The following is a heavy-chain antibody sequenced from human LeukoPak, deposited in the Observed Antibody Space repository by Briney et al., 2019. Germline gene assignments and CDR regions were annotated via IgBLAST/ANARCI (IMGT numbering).Heavy chain of an antibody. CDR2: INHSGST. J-gene: IGHJ4*02. CDR3: ARRKIVVVLFDY. CDR1: GGSFSGYY. D-gene: IGHD3-22*01. V-gene: IGHV4-34*01. Sequence: SETLSLTCAVYGGSFSGYYWSWIRQPPGKGLEWIGEINHSGSTNYNPSLKSRVTISVDTSKNQFSLKLSSVTAADTAVYYCARRKIVVVLFDYWGQGTLVTVSS.